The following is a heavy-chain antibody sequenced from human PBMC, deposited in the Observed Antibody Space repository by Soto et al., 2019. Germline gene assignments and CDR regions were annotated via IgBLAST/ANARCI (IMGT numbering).Heavy chain of an antibody. J-gene: IGHJ4*02. V-gene: IGHV1-69*04. CDR3: ARDNQGYSSSFDY. CDR2: IIPILGIT. D-gene: IGHD6-6*01. Sequence: SVKVSCKASGYTFTSYDINWVRQATGQGLEWMGRIIPILGITNYAQKFQGRVTITTDKSTSTAYMELSSLRSEDTAVYYCARDNQGYSSSFDYWGQGTLVTVSS. CDR1: GYTFTSYD.